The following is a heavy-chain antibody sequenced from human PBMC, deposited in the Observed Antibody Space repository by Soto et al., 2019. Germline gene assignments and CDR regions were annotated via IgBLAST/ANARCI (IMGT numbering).Heavy chain of an antibody. CDR2: VYHTGRT. J-gene: IGHJ4*02. Sequence: QVQLQESGPGLVKPSETLSLTCTVSGGSFKSGSYSWSWIRQPPGKGLEWIGYVYHTGRTSYNPSLKSRFSISMDTSKNQFSLNLDSVTAADTAVYFCARDFAYFDSWGQGTLFTVSS. CDR3: ARDFAYFDS. CDR1: GGSFKSGSYS. D-gene: IGHD3-3*01. V-gene: IGHV4-61*01.